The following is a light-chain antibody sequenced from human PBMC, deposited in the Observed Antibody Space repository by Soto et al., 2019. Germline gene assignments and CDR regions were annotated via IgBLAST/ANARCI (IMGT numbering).Light chain of an antibody. CDR1: QSISSS. CDR2: DAS. CDR3: QQRREWPRT. Sequence: ESVLTQSPATLSLSPGERATLSCRASQSISSSLAWYQQKPGQAPRLLIYDASTRATGFPARFSGSGSGTDFTLTIGSLEPEDFAVYYCQQRREWPRTFGQGTKV. V-gene: IGKV3-11*01. J-gene: IGKJ1*01.